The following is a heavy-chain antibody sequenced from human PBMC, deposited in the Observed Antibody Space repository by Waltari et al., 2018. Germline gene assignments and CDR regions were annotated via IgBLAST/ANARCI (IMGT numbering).Heavy chain of an antibody. CDR3: ARHGGIAAATYYFDY. CDR2: IYHSGST. V-gene: IGHV4-38-2*01. Sequence: QVQLQESGPGLVKPSETLSLTCAVSGYSISSGYYWGWIRQPPGKGLEWIGSIYHSGSTYYNPSLKSRVTISVDTSKNQCSLKLSSVTAADTAVYYCARHGGIAAATYYFDYWGQGTLVTVSS. D-gene: IGHD6-13*01. J-gene: IGHJ4*02. CDR1: GYSISSGYY.